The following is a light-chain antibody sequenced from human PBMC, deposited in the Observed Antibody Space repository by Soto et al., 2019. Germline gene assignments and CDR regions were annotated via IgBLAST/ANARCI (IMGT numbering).Light chain of an antibody. CDR1: SSNIGAGYD. CDR3: QSYDSSLSGDV. J-gene: IGLJ1*01. CDR2: GNN. V-gene: IGLV1-40*01. Sequence: QSVLTQPPSVSGAPGQRVTISCTGSSSNIGAGYDVHWYQQLPGTAPKLLIYGNNNRPSGVPGRFSGSKSGTSASLAITGLQAEDETDYYCQSYDSSLSGDVFGTGTKLTVL.